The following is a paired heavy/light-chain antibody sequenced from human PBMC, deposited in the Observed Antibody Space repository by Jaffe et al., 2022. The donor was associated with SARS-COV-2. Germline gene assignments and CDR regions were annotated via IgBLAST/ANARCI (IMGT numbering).Heavy chain of an antibody. CDR1: GFSLTTDGVG. V-gene: IGHV2-5*02. J-gene: IGHJ4*02. D-gene: IGHD3-9*01. Sequence: QITLKESGPTLVKPTQTLTLTCTFSGFSLTTDGVGVGWIRQPPGKALEWLAIIYWDDDHRYSPSLKSRLTITRDTSKNQVVLTMTNMAPVDTATYYCAHSKKDILTGYDYWGQGTLVTV. CDR3: AHSKKDILTGYDY. CDR2: IYWDDDH.
Light chain of an antibody. Sequence: QSVLTQPPSVSAAPGQKVTISCSGSFSNIGSNYVSWYQQLPGTAPKLLIYEHDKRPSGIPDRFSGSKSGTSATLGITGLQTGDEADYYCGTWDSSLSAELFGGGTKLTVL. J-gene: IGLJ2*01. V-gene: IGLV1-51*02. CDR3: GTWDSSLSAEL. CDR2: EHD. CDR1: FSNIGSNY.